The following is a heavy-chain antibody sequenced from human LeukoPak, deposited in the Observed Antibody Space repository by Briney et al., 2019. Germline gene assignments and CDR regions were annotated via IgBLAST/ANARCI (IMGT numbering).Heavy chain of an antibody. CDR2: IYYSGST. Sequence: PSETLSLTCTVSGGSISGYYWSWIRQPPGKGLEWIGNIYYSGSTNYNPSLKSRVTISVDTSKNQFSLKLRSVTAADTAVYYCARVVQSTDSSGFYLPEYFQHWGQGTLVTVSS. D-gene: IGHD3-22*01. J-gene: IGHJ1*01. CDR1: GGSISGYY. V-gene: IGHV4-59*08. CDR3: ARVVQSTDSSGFYLPEYFQH.